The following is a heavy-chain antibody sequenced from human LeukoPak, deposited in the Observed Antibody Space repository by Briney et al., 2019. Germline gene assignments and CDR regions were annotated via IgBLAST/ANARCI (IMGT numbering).Heavy chain of an antibody. J-gene: IGHJ5*02. V-gene: IGHV4-30-2*01. D-gene: IGHD6-13*01. Sequence: SQTLSLTCAVSGGSISSGGYSWSWIRQPPGAGLEWIGYIYHSGSTYYNPSLKSRVTISVDRSKNQFSLKLSSVTAADTAVYYCARGRRIAAAGNNWFDPWGQGTLVTVSS. CDR1: GGSISSGGYS. CDR2: IYHSGST. CDR3: ARGRRIAAAGNNWFDP.